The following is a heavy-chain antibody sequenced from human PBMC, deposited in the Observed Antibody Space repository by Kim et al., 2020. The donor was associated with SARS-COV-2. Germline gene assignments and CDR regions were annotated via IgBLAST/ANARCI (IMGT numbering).Heavy chain of an antibody. CDR2: ISKDGRNI. V-gene: IGHV3-30*04. CDR3: ARDALRRIDY. CDR1: GFTFKNYA. J-gene: IGHJ4*02. Sequence: GGSLRLSCAASGFTFKNYAMHWVRQAPGKGLECVALISKDGRNIDYADSVRGRFTISRDFSGNTLYLQMNSVRIEDTALYHCARDALRRIDYWVQGTLDTVLS.